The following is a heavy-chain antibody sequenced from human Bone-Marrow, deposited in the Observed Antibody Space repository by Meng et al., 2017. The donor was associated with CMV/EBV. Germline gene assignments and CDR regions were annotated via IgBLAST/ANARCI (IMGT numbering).Heavy chain of an antibody. CDR2: IYSGGST. D-gene: IGHD1-26*01. CDR1: GFIVSSNY. J-gene: IGHJ4*02. Sequence: GESLKISCAASGFIVSSNYVRGVRQAPGKGLEWVSVIYSGGSTYYADSVKGRFTISRDNSKNTVSLQMNSLRAEDTAVYYCAREGGELGGDYWGQGTLVTVSS. V-gene: IGHV3-53*01. CDR3: AREGGELGGDY.